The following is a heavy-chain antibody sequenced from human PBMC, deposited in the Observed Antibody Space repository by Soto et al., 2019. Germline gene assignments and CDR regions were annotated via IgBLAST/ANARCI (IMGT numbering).Heavy chain of an antibody. J-gene: IGHJ2*01. CDR3: ASPLGSDDYNWGYFDL. Sequence: QVQLVESGGGVVQPGRSLRLSCAASGFTFSSYAMHWVRQAPGKGLEWVAVISYDGSNKYYADSVKGRFTISRDNSKNXLYLQMHSLRAEDTAVYYCASPLGSDDYNWGYFDLWGRGPLVTVSS. CDR1: GFTFSSYA. D-gene: IGHD3-16*01. CDR2: ISYDGSNK. V-gene: IGHV3-30-3*01.